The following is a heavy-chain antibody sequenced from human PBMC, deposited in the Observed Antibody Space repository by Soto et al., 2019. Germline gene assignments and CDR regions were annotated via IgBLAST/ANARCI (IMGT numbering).Heavy chain of an antibody. J-gene: IGHJ5*02. CDR1: GGSISSGGYS. CDR2: IYHSGST. D-gene: IGHD2-2*01. Sequence: SLTCAVPGGSISSGGYSWSWIRQPPGKGLEWIGYIYHSGSTYYNPSLKSRVTISVDRSKNQFSLKLSSVTAADTAVYYCARVPDRWGQGTLVTVSS. CDR3: ARVPDR. V-gene: IGHV4-30-2*01.